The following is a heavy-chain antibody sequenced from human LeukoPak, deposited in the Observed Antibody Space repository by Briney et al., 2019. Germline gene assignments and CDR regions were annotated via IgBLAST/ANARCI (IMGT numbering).Heavy chain of an antibody. CDR3: ARAISGIYYGDYKIDAFDI. J-gene: IGHJ3*02. Sequence: SETLSLTCTVSGGSISSYYWSWIRQPPGKGLEWIGYIYYSGSTNYNPSLKSRVTISVDTSKNQFSLKLSSVTAADTAVYYCARAISGIYYGDYKIDAFDIWGQGTMVTVSS. CDR2: IYYSGST. D-gene: IGHD4-17*01. V-gene: IGHV4-59*01. CDR1: GGSISSYY.